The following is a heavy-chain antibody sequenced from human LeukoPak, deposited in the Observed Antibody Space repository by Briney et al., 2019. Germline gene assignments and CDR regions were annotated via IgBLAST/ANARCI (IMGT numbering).Heavy chain of an antibody. CDR3: AKDLTVTTLFDY. CDR2: ISGSGGST. J-gene: IGHJ4*02. CDR1: GFTFSSYA. Sequence: PGGSLRLSCAASGFTFSSYAMSWVRQAPGKGLEWVSAISGSGGSTYYADSVKGRFTISRDNSKNTLYLQMNSPRAEDTAVYYCAKDLTVTTLFDYWGQGTLVTVSS. D-gene: IGHD4-17*01. V-gene: IGHV3-23*01.